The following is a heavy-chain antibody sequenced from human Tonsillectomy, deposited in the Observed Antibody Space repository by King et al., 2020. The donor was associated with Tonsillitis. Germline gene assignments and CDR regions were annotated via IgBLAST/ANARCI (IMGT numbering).Heavy chain of an antibody. Sequence: VQLVESGGGLVQPGGSLTLSCAASGFTFSAYFMDWVRQTPGKGLEWIGRIRNKPAGKTTEYAASVKGRFTISRDDSRNSLYLQMNSLKSDDPAVYYCTKCDCRGGNCYAGDFWGQGTLVTVSS. V-gene: IGHV3-72*01. CDR1: GFTFSAYF. CDR3: TKCDCRGGNCYAGDF. D-gene: IGHD2-15*01. CDR2: IRNKPAGKTT. J-gene: IGHJ4*02.